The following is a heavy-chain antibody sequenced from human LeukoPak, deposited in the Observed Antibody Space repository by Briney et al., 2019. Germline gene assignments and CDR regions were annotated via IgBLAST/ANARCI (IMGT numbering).Heavy chain of an antibody. D-gene: IGHD3-22*01. Sequence: PSETLSLTCAVYGGSFSGYYWSWIRQPPGKGLEWIGEINHSGSTNYNPSLKSRVTISVDTSKNQFSLKLSSVTAADTAVYYCARDCGLEDSSGYDLGYWGQGTLVTVSS. V-gene: IGHV4-34*01. CDR3: ARDCGLEDSSGYDLGY. CDR2: INHSGST. CDR1: GGSFSGYY. J-gene: IGHJ4*02.